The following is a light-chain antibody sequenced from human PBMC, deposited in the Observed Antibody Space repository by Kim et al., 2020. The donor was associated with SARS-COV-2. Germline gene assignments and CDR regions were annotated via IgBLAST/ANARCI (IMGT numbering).Light chain of an antibody. CDR1: SLRSYY. V-gene: IGLV3-19*01. CDR3: NSRDSSGNPQV. CDR2: GKN. J-gene: IGLJ2*01. Sequence: SSELTQDPAVSVALGQTVRITCQGDSLRSYYASWYQQKPGQAPVLVIYGKNNRPSGIPDRFSGSSSGNTASLTITGAQAEDEADYYCNSRDSSGNPQVF.